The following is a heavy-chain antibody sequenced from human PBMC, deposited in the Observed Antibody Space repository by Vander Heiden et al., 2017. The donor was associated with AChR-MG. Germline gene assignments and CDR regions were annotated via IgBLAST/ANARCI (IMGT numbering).Heavy chain of an antibody. D-gene: IGHD3-16*02. Sequence: EVQLVESGGGLVQPGGSLRLSCAASGFTFSSYSMNWVRQAPGKGLEWVSYISSSSSTIYYADSVKGRFTISRDNAKNSLYLQMNSLRDEDTAVYYCARDSNDYVWGSYRPNWFDPWGQGTLVTVSS. CDR3: ARDSNDYVWGSYRPNWFDP. V-gene: IGHV3-48*02. CDR2: ISSSSSTI. J-gene: IGHJ5*02. CDR1: GFTFSSYS.